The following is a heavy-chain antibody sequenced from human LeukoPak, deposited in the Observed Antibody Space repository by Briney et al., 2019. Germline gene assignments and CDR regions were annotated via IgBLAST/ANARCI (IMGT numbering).Heavy chain of an antibody. D-gene: IGHD1-14*01. J-gene: IGHJ4*02. CDR3: ARHPEFLRDFDY. V-gene: IGHV1-18*01. CDR1: GYTLTYNN. CDR2: INTKNGDT. Sequence: ASVKVSCKASGYTLTYNNISWVRQAPGQGLEWMGWINTKNGDTNYAQKLQGRVTMTTDTSTNTAYMELRSLRSDDTAVYYCARHPEFLRDFDYWGQGTLVTVSS.